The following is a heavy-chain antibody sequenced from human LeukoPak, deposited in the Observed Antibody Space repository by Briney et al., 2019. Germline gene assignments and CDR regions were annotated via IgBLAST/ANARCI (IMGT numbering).Heavy chain of an antibody. Sequence: SETLSLTCTVSGGSISSYYLSWIRQPAGKGLEWIGRIYTSGSTNYNPSLKSRVTMSVDTSKNQFSLRLSSVTAADTAVYYCARDGELGNYDYWGQGTLVTVSS. CDR2: IYTSGST. D-gene: IGHD7-27*01. J-gene: IGHJ4*02. V-gene: IGHV4-4*07. CDR1: GGSISSYY. CDR3: ARDGELGNYDY.